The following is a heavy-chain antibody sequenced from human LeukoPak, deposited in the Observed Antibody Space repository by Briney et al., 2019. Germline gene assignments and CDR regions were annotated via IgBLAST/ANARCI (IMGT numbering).Heavy chain of an antibody. CDR1: GGTFSSYA. J-gene: IGHJ4*02. CDR3: ARASHSGSYLGVDY. Sequence: GASVKVSCKASGGTFSSYAISWVRQAPGQGLEWMGGIIPIFGSASYAQKFQGRVTITADESTSTAYMELSSLRSEDTAVYYCARASHSGSYLGVDYWGQGTLVTVSS. V-gene: IGHV1-69*13. CDR2: IIPIFGSA. D-gene: IGHD1-26*01.